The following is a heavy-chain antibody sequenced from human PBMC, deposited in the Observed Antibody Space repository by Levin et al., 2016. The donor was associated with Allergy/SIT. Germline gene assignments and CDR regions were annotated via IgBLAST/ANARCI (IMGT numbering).Heavy chain of an antibody. CDR1: GFTFSSYG. V-gene: IGHV3-30*18. D-gene: IGHD1-26*01. CDR3: AKAGWEPFTMESRLPSTY. Sequence: GGSLRLSCAASGFTFSSYGMHWVRQAPGKGLEWVAVISYDGSNKYYADSVKGRFTISRDNSKNTLYLQMNSLRAEDTAVYYCAKAGWEPFTMESRLPSTYWGQGTLVTSPQ. J-gene: IGHJ4*02. CDR2: ISYDGSNK.